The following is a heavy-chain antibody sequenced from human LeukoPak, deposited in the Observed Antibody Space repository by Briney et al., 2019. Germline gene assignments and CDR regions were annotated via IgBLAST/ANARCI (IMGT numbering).Heavy chain of an antibody. CDR2: INHGGST. J-gene: IGHJ4*02. D-gene: IGHD3-16*02. CDR1: GGSFSGYY. Sequence: SETLSLTCAVYGGSFSGYYWSWIRQPPGKGLEWIGEINHGGSTNYNPSLKSRVTISVDTSKNQFSLKLSSVTAADTAVYYCARGRDDYAWGSYRYTHDYWGQGTLVTVSS. V-gene: IGHV4-34*01. CDR3: ARGRDDYAWGSYRYTHDY.